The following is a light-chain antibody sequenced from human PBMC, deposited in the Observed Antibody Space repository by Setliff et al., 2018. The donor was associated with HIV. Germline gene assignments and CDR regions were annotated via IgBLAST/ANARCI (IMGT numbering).Light chain of an antibody. CDR3: CSYAGADTWM. CDR1: SSDIGDYES. V-gene: IGLV2-23*02. J-gene: IGLJ3*02. CDR2: DVT. Sequence: QSALTQPASVSGSPGQSITISCTGSSSDIGDYESVSWYQQHPGEVPKLMVYDVTKRPSGVSDRFSASKSGNTASLTISGLQADDEAHYYCCSYAGADTWMFGGGTKSPS.